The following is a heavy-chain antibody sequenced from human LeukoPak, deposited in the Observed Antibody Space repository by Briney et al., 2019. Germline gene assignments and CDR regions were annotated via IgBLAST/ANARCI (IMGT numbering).Heavy chain of an antibody. V-gene: IGHV4-59*08. D-gene: IGHD2-2*01. J-gene: IGHJ6*03. CDR1: GGSISSYY. CDR3: ARAGVPAAIRGYYYYYYMDV. CDR2: IYYSGST. Sequence: PSETLSLTCTVSGGSISSYYWSWIRQLPGKGLEWIGYIYYSGSTNYNPSLKSRVTISVDTSKNQFSLKLSPVTAADTAVYYCARAGVPAAIRGYYYYYYMDVWGKGTTVTVSS.